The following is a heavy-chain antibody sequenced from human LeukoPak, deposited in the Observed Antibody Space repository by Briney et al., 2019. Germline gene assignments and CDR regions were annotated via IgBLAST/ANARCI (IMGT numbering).Heavy chain of an antibody. D-gene: IGHD5-18*01. Sequence: SGTLSLTCGISGVSISTCKWWNWVLQPPGRGLEWIGEIFFSGSTHDNPSLKSRVTISVDKSKKHFSLKLYSVTAADTALYYCARDGRGYSYGFDYWGQGTLVTVSS. J-gene: IGHJ4*02. V-gene: IGHV4-4*02. CDR1: GVSISTCKW. CDR2: IFFSGST. CDR3: ARDGRGYSYGFDY.